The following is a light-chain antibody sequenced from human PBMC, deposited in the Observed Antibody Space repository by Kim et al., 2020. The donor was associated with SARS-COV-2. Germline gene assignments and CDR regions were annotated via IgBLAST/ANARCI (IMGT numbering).Light chain of an antibody. J-gene: IGLJ3*02. Sequence: PGQSVTISCTGTSSDIGSYNYVSWYQQHPGKAPKLMIYEITERPSGVPDRFSGSKSGNTASLTVSGLQAEDEADYYCSSYAGSTWVFGGGTQLTVL. CDR2: EIT. CDR1: SSDIGSYNY. CDR3: SSYAGSTWV. V-gene: IGLV2-8*01.